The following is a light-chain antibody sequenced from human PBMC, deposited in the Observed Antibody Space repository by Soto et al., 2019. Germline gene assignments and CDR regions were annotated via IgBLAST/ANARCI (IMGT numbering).Light chain of an antibody. V-gene: IGLV4-69*01. CDR1: SGHSSYA. Sequence: QLVLTQSPSASASLGASVKLTCTLSSGHSSYAIAWHQQQPEKGPRYLMKLSSAGSHSKGDGIPDRFSGSSSGAERYLTISCLLYEDEADYYCQTWDTGARVVFGGGTKLTVL. J-gene: IGLJ2*01. CDR3: QTWDTGARVV. CDR2: LSSAGSH.